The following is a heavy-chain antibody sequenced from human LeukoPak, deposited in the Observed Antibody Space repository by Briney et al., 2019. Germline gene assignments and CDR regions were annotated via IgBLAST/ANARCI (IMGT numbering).Heavy chain of an antibody. V-gene: IGHV3-7*01. Sequence: GGSLRLSCAASGFTFSSYWMSWVRQAPGKGLEWVANIKQDGSEKYYVDSVKGRFTISRDNAKNSLYLQMNSLRAEDTAVYYCARIWSLMQRGGEFDYWGQGTLVTASS. CDR2: IKQDGSEK. J-gene: IGHJ4*02. D-gene: IGHD3-10*01. CDR1: GFTFSSYW. CDR3: ARIWSLMQRGGEFDY.